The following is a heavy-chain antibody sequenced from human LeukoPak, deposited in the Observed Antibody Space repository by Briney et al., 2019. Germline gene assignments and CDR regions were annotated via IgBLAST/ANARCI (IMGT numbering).Heavy chain of an antibody. CDR3: ASAGYSSSWYPIDYYYMDV. CDR2: IRYDGSNK. V-gene: IGHV3-30*02. CDR1: GFTFSSYG. Sequence: PGGSLRLSCAASGFTFSSYGMHWVRQAPAKGLEWVAFIRYDGSNKNYADSVKGRFTISRDNSKNTLYLQMNSLRAEDTAVYYCASAGYSSSWYPIDYYYMDVWGKGTTVTVSS. J-gene: IGHJ6*03. D-gene: IGHD6-13*01.